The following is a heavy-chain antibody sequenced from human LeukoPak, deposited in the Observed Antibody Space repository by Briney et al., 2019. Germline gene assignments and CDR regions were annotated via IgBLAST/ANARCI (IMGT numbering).Heavy chain of an antibody. J-gene: IGHJ4*02. CDR2: IYYSGST. CDR1: GGSISSYY. D-gene: IGHD3-9*01. Sequence: SETLSLTCTVSGGSISSYYWSWIRQPPGKGLEWIGYIYYSGSTNYNPSLTSRVTISVDTSKNQFSLKLSSVTAADTAVYYCARHPEPWDILSYFGGQGTLVSVSS. CDR3: ARHPEPWDILSYF. V-gene: IGHV4-59*08.